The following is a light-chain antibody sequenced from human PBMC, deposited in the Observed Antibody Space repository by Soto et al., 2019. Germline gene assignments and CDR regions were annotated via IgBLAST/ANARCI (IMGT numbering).Light chain of an antibody. CDR2: GAS. Sequence: IVMTQSPATLSVSPGERATLSCRASQSVSSNLAWYQHKPGQAPRLLIFGASTRATGIPARFSGSGSGTEFTLTISSLQSEDFAVYYCQHYNNWPPWTFGQGTKVEIK. V-gene: IGKV3-15*01. CDR1: QSVSSN. CDR3: QHYNNWPPWT. J-gene: IGKJ1*01.